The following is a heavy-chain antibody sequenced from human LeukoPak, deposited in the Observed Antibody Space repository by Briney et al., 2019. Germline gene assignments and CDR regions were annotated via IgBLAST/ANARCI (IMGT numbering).Heavy chain of an antibody. J-gene: IGHJ6*02. V-gene: IGHV3-7*05. CDR1: GFTFSNYW. CDR3: ARDPHSSSWSYGMDV. Sequence: PGGSLRLSCTASGFTFSNYWMSWVRQTPEKGLEWVANIKQDGSETVYVDSVKGRFTISRDNAQSSLYLQMNSLRAEDTAVYYCARDPHSSSWSYGMDVWGQGTTVTVSS. D-gene: IGHD6-13*01. CDR2: IKQDGSET.